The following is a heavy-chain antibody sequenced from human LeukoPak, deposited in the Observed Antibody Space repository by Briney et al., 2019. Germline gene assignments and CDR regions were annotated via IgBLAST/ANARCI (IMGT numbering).Heavy chain of an antibody. CDR1: GFTFSTYW. CDR3: ARHLNYYLDY. Sequence: GGSLGLSCAASGFTFSTYWMHWVSQAPGKGLVWVSRISSDGSITGYADSVKGRFTTSRDNAKNTLYLQMNSLRAEDTAVYYCARHLNYYLDYWGQGTLVTVSS. V-gene: IGHV3-74*01. CDR2: ISSDGSIT. D-gene: IGHD3-10*01. J-gene: IGHJ4*02.